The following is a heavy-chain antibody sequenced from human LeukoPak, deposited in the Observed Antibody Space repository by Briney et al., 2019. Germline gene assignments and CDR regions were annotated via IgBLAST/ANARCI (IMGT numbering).Heavy chain of an antibody. CDR3: ARVRHYYDSSGYEVFWFDP. J-gene: IGHJ5*02. V-gene: IGHV3-66*02. CDR1: EFIFYDYW. Sequence: GGSLRLSCVASEFIFYDYWMTWVRQAPGKGLEWVSVIYSGGSTYYADSVKGRFTISRDNSKNTLYLQMNSLRAEDTAVYYCARVRHYYDSSGYEVFWFDPWGQGTLVTVSS. CDR2: IYSGGST. D-gene: IGHD3-22*01.